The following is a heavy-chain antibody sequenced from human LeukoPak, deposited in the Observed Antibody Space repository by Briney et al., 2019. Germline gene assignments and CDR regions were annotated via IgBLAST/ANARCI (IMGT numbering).Heavy chain of an antibody. J-gene: IGHJ4*02. CDR2: IKQDGSEK. V-gene: IGHV3-7*05. CDR1: GFTFSSYE. CDR3: ASPSDSSGWYFDY. Sequence: PGGSLRLSCAASGFTFSSYEMNWVRQAPGKGLEWVANIKQDGSEKYYVDSVKGRLTISRDNDKNSLYLQMNSLRAEDTAVYYCASPSDSSGWYFDYWGQGTLVTVSS. D-gene: IGHD6-19*01.